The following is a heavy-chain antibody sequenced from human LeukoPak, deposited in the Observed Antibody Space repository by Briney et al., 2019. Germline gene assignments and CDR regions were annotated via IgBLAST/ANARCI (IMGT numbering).Heavy chain of an antibody. Sequence: SETLSLTCAVYGGSFSGYYWGWIRQPPGKGLEWIGEINHSGSTNYNPSLKSRVTISVDTSKNQFSLKLSSVTAADTAVYYCARDIYSGSLDYWGQGTLVTVSS. CDR2: INHSGST. D-gene: IGHD1-26*01. CDR1: GGSFSGYY. CDR3: ARDIYSGSLDY. J-gene: IGHJ4*02. V-gene: IGHV4-34*01.